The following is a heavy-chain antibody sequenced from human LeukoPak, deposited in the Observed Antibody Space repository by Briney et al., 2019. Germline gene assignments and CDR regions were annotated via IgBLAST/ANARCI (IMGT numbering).Heavy chain of an antibody. Sequence: GGSLRLSCAASGFTFSSYAMSWVRQAPGKGLEWVSAIRGSGGSTYYADSVKGRFTISRDNSKNTLYLQMNSLRAEDTAVYYCIRSSTSCYGVLCYFDYWGQGTLVTVSS. CDR3: IRSSTSCYGVLCYFDY. D-gene: IGHD2-2*01. CDR2: IRGSGGST. J-gene: IGHJ4*02. V-gene: IGHV3-23*01. CDR1: GFTFSSYA.